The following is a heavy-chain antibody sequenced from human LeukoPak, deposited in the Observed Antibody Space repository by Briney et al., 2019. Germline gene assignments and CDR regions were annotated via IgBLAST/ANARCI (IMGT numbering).Heavy chain of an antibody. J-gene: IGHJ4*02. CDR1: GFTFDDYG. Sequence: GGSLRLSCAASGFTFDDYGMSWVRQAPRKGLEWVSDINWNGGSTGYADSVKGRFTISRDNGKNSLYLQMNSLRAEDTALYYCARSGTAGDFDYSGQGTLVTVSS. V-gene: IGHV3-20*04. CDR2: INWNGGST. D-gene: IGHD6-13*01. CDR3: ARSGTAGDFDY.